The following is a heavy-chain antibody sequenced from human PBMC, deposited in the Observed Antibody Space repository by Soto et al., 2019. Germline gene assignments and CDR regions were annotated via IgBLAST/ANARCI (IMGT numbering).Heavy chain of an antibody. Sequence: SETLSLTCSVSGGSISSGGYSWSWLRQPPGKGLEWIGYIYHSGSTYYNPSLKSRVTISVDRSKNQFSLKLSSVTAADTAVYYCATRLYYDILTGPQRGMDVWGQGTTVTVSS. J-gene: IGHJ6*02. CDR3: ATRLYYDILTGPQRGMDV. V-gene: IGHV4-30-2*01. CDR1: GGSISSGGYS. D-gene: IGHD3-9*01. CDR2: IYHSGST.